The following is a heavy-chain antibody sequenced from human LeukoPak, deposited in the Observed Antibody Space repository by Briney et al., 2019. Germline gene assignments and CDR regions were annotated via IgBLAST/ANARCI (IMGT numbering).Heavy chain of an antibody. V-gene: IGHV4-59*12. CDR1: GGSISSYY. CDR2: IYYSGST. D-gene: IGHD3-10*01. J-gene: IGHJ4*02. CDR3: ARGRRFGGDLDY. Sequence: SETLSLTCTVSGGSISSYYWSWIRQPPGKGLEWIGYIYYSGSTNYNPSLKSRVTISVDTSKNQFSLKLSSVTAADTAVYYCARGRRFGGDLDYWGQGTLVTVSS.